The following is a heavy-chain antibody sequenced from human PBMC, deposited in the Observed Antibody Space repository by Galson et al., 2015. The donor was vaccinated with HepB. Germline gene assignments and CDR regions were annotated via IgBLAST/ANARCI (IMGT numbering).Heavy chain of an antibody. CDR3: TTQSLLWFGELLLYYYYGMDV. Sequence: SLRLSCAASGFTFSNAWMNWVRQAPGKGLEWVGRIKSKTDGGTTDYAAPVKGRFTISRDDSKNTLYLQMNSLKTEDTAVYYCTTQSLLWFGELLLYYYYGMDVWGQGTTVTVSS. D-gene: IGHD3-10*01. CDR2: IKSKTDGGTT. J-gene: IGHJ6*02. V-gene: IGHV3-15*07. CDR1: GFTFSNAW.